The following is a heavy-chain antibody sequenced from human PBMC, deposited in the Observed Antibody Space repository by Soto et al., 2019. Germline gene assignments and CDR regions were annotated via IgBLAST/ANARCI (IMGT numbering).Heavy chain of an antibody. V-gene: IGHV4-59*01. CDR2: IYYTGST. D-gene: IGHD6-13*01. CDR1: CDSIAHYY. CDR3: AKYRRTEAEGFTLDY. Sequence: PSAPLSLTCTFSCDSIAHYYWSWIRQPPGKRLEWIGYIYYTGSTTYNPSLESRVTMSIDTSRNQFSLKLRSVNAADTAIYYCAKYRRTEAEGFTLDYWGRGTLVTVSS. J-gene: IGHJ4*02.